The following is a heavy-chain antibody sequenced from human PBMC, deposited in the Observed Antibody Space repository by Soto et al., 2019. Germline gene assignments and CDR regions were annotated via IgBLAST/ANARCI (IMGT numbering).Heavy chain of an antibody. D-gene: IGHD5-18*01. CDR3: ARVPQRGYNLYSGIMDV. V-gene: IGHV4-4*07. Sequence: SETLSLTCTVSSGSISTYYWNWIRQPAGRGLEWIGRIYSSGSTSSNPSSSNPSLKSRVTMSVDTSKSQFSLNLSSVTAADTGIYYCARVPQRGYNLYSGIMDVWGQGSTVTVSS. CDR2: IYSSGSTSSNPS. J-gene: IGHJ6*02. CDR1: SGSISTYY.